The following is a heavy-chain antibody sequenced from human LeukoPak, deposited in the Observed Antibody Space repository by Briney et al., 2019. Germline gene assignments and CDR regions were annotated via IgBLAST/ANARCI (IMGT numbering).Heavy chain of an antibody. J-gene: IGHJ4*02. Sequence: SLRLSCAASGFTFSSYGMHWVRQPPGKGLEWIGEIYHSGSTNYNPSLKSRVTISVDKSKNQFSLKLSSVTAADTAVYYCARRKLVVVITYFDYWGQGTLVTVSS. V-gene: IGHV4-4*02. CDR2: IYHSGST. CDR3: ARRKLVVVITYFDY. D-gene: IGHD3-22*01. CDR1: GFTFSSYG.